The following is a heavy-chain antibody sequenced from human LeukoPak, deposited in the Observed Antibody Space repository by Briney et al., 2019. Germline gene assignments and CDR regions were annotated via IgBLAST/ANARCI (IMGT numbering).Heavy chain of an antibody. D-gene: IGHD2-2*03. J-gene: IGHJ5*02. V-gene: IGHV4-39*01. CDR3: ARHGGYCSSTSCRRNWFDP. CDR2: IYYSGST. Sequence: SETLSLTCTVSGGSIRSSSYYWGWIRQPPGKGLEWIGSIYYSGSTYYNPSLKSRVTISVDTSKNQFSLKLSSVTAADTAVYYCARHGGYCSSTSCRRNWFDPWGQGTLVTVSS. CDR1: GGSIRSSSYY.